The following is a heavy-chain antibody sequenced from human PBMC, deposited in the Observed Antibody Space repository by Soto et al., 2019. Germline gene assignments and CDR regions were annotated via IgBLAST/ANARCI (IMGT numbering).Heavy chain of an antibody. J-gene: IGHJ6*02. CDR2: IIPIFDTA. V-gene: IGHV1-69*12. D-gene: IGHD2-2*01. Sequence: QVQLVQSGAEVKKPGSSVKVSCKTSGGTFSSYAISWVRHAPGQGLEWMGGIIPIFDTANYAQKFQVRVTITADESTSTAYMEMSSLRSEDTAVYYCARHDCISSSCYYYYYYSMDFWGQGTTVTVSS. CDR3: ARHDCISSSCYYYYYYSMDF. CDR1: GGTFSSYA.